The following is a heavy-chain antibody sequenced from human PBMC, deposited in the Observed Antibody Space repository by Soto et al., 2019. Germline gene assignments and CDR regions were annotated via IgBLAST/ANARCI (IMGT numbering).Heavy chain of an antibody. CDR2: IIPIGGIA. CDR3: ARGGVAGFDP. Sequence: QVQLVQSGAEVKKPGSSVKVSCKASGGTFSSYIISWVRQAPGQGLEWMGRIIPIGGIANYAQRFQGRVTITADKSTSTAYMEMSSLRSGDTAVYYCARGGVAGFDPWGQGTLVTVSS. V-gene: IGHV1-69*02. CDR1: GGTFSSYI. D-gene: IGHD6-19*01. J-gene: IGHJ5*02.